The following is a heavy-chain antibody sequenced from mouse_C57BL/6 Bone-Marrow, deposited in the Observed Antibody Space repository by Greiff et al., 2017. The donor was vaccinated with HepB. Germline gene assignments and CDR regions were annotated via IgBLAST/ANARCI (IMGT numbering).Heavy chain of an antibody. Sequence: EVQLQQSGTVLARPGASVKMSCKTSGYTFTSYWMHWVKQRPGQGLEWIGAIYPGNSDTSYNQKFKGKAKLTAVTSASTAYMELSSLTNEDSAVYYCTRSGPITTVVADWYLDVWGTGTTVTVSS. J-gene: IGHJ1*03. CDR2: IYPGNSDT. D-gene: IGHD1-1*01. CDR3: TRSGPITTVVADWYLDV. CDR1: GYTFTSYW. V-gene: IGHV1-5*01.